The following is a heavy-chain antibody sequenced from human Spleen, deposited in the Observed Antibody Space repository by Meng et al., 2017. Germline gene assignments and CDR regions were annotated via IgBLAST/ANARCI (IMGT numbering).Heavy chain of an antibody. CDR3: ARQSFYGDYVDY. D-gene: IGHD4-17*01. V-gene: IGHV4-38-2*02. Sequence: SETLSLTCTVSAYSISSGYYWGWIRQPPGKGLEWIGSIYHSGSTYYNPSLKSRVTISVDTSKNQFSLKLSSVTAADTAVYHCARQSFYGDYVDYWGQGTLVTVSS. CDR2: IYHSGST. CDR1: AYSISSGYY. J-gene: IGHJ4*02.